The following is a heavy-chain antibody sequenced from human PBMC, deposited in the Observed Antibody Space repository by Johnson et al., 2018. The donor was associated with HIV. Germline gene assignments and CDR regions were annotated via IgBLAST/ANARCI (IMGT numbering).Heavy chain of an antibody. Sequence: VQLVESGGGLIEPGGSLRLSCAASGFIFSNAWMTWVRQAPGKGLEWVGRIKGKTDGGTTDYAAPVKGRFTISRSESKNTLYLQMNSLKIEDTAVYYCATVVVITQDAFDILGQGTMVTVSS. CDR3: ATVVVITQDAFDI. CDR2: IKGKTDGGTT. J-gene: IGHJ3*02. V-gene: IGHV3-15*01. CDR1: GFIFSNAW. D-gene: IGHD3-22*01.